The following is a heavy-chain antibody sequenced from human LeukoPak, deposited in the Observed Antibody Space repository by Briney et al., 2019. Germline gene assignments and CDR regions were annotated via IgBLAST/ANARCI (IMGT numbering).Heavy chain of an antibody. CDR3: ARCKGGRFDP. CDR1: GGSFSGYY. CDR2: INHSGST. V-gene: IGHV4-34*01. D-gene: IGHD2/OR15-2a*01. J-gene: IGHJ5*02. Sequence: SETLSLTCAVYGGSFSGYYWSWIRQPPGKGLEWIGEINHSGSTYYNPSLKSRVTISVDTSKNQFSLKLSSVTAADTAVYYCARCKGGRFDPWGQGTLVTVSS.